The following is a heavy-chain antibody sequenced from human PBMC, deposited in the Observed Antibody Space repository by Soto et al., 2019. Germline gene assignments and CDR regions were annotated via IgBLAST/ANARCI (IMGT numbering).Heavy chain of an antibody. CDR1: GFTFSNYG. CDR2: ISGSGGKT. CDR3: AKSIVATGTVY. J-gene: IGHJ4*02. Sequence: SLRLSCAASGFTFSNYGMNWVRQTPGKGLEWVSGISGSGGKTYHADSVKGRFTISRDNSRDTLYLQMNSLRGDDTAIYYCAKSIVATGTVYWGQGTLVTVSS. D-gene: IGHD6-13*01. V-gene: IGHV3-23*01.